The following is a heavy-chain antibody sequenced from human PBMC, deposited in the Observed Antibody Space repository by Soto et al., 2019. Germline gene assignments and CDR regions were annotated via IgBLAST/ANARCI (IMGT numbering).Heavy chain of an antibody. CDR2: ISAYNGNT. CDR1: GYTFTSYG. D-gene: IGHD3-22*01. J-gene: IGHJ4*02. Sequence: ASVKVSCKASGYTFTSYGISWVRQVPGQGLEWMGWISAYNGNTNYAQKLQGRVTMTTDTSTSTAYMELRSLRSDDTAVYYCARGLNYYDSSGYYSEFTYFDYWGQGTLVTVSS. V-gene: IGHV1-18*04. CDR3: ARGLNYYDSSGYYSEFTYFDY.